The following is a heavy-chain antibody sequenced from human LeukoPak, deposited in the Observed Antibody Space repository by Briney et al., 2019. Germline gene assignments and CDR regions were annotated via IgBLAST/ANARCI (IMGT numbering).Heavy chain of an antibody. Sequence: GGSLRLSCAASGFTFDDYAMHWVRQAPGKGLEWVSGISWNSGSIGYADSVKGRFTVSRDNSKNTLYLQMNSLRAEDTAVYYCAKDQYRDYFRGADYWGQGTLVTVSS. CDR1: GFTFDDYA. D-gene: IGHD2/OR15-2a*01. CDR2: ISWNSGSI. J-gene: IGHJ4*02. V-gene: IGHV3-9*01. CDR3: AKDQYRDYFRGADY.